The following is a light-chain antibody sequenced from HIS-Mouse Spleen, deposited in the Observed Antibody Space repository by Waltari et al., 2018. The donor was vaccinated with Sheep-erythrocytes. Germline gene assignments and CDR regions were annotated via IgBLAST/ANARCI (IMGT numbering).Light chain of an antibody. Sequence: YELTQPPSVSVSPGQTASITCSGDKLGDKYACWYQQKPGQSPVLVIYQDSKRPSGIPERVSGSNSGNTATLTISGTQAMDEADYYCQAWDSSTAVFGGGTKLTVL. J-gene: IGLJ2*01. V-gene: IGLV3-1*01. CDR2: QDS. CDR3: QAWDSSTAV. CDR1: KLGDKY.